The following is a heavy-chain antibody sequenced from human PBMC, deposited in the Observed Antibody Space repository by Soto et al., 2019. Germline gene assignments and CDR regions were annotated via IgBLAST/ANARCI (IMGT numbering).Heavy chain of an antibody. CDR1: GFTVSSNY. V-gene: IGHV3-66*01. J-gene: IGHJ5*02. D-gene: IGHD2-2*01. CDR3: AIVGDIVLVPAGRWCWFDP. Sequence: EVQLVESGGGLVQPGGSLRLSCAASGFTVSSNYMSWVRQAPGKGLEWVSVIHSGGSTDYADSVKGRFTISRDTAKNTLYLQMNSLSVEDTSLYYCAIVGDIVLVPAGRWCWFDPWGQGTLVTFSS. CDR2: IHSGGST.